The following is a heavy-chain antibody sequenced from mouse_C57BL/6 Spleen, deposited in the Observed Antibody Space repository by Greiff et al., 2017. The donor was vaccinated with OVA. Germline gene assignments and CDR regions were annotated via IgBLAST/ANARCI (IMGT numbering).Heavy chain of an antibody. CDR1: GYTFTSYW. Sequence: QVQLQQPGAELVMPGASVKLSCKASGYTFTSYWMHWVKQRPGQGLEWIGEIDPSDSYTNYNQKFKGKSTLTVDKSSSTAYMQLSSLTSEDSAVYYCARREFITKAEDYWGQGTTLTVSS. CDR3: ARREFITKAEDY. D-gene: IGHD1-1*01. CDR2: IDPSDSYT. V-gene: IGHV1-69*01. J-gene: IGHJ2*01.